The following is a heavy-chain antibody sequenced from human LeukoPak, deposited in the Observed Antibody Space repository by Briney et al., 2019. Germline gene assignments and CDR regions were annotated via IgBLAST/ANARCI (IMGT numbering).Heavy chain of an antibody. CDR2: IYYSGST. Sequence: SETLSLTCTVSGGSISSHHWSWIRQPPGKGLEWIAYIYYSGSTNYDPSLRSRVTISIDTSKNQFSLKLSSVTAADTAVYYCAREGYCGGDCYSNYYYYYMDVWGKGTTVTVSS. V-gene: IGHV4-59*11. J-gene: IGHJ6*03. CDR1: GGSISSHH. CDR3: AREGYCGGDCYSNYYYYYMDV. D-gene: IGHD2-21*02.